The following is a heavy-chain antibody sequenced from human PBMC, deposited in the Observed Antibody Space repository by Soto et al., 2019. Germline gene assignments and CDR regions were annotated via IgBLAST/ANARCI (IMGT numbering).Heavy chain of an antibody. J-gene: IGHJ4*02. CDR3: ARQGEHSSSRYFDF. CDR1: GGTISSYC. Sequence: SETLCLACTVPGGTISSYCGCWIRQTTGMVLARTGYIYHSGSPNDHPSLKSRVTISVDTSKNQFTLKLSSVTAADTAVYYWARQGEHSSSRYFDFWGQGTLVTAPQ. D-gene: IGHD6-13*01. V-gene: IGHV4-59*08. CDR2: IYHSGSP.